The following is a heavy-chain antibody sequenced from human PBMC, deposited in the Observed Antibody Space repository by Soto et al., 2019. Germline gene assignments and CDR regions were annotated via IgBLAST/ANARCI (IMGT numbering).Heavy chain of an antibody. D-gene: IGHD6-6*01. CDR1: GFTFSSYS. CDR3: ARLPSIAARPEHPNYYYYYYMDV. Sequence: GGSLRLSCAASGFTFSSYSMNWVRQAPGKGLEWVSSISSSSSYIYYADSVKGRFTISRDNAKNSLYLQMNSLRAEDTAVYYCARLPSIAARPEHPNYYYYYYMDVWGKGTTVTVSS. J-gene: IGHJ6*03. V-gene: IGHV3-21*01. CDR2: ISSSSSYI.